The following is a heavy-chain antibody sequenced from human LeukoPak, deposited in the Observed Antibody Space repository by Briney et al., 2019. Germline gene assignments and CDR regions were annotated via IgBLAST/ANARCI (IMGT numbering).Heavy chain of an antibody. CDR3: AKSFRRTGSLIDY. D-gene: IGHD1-1*01. CDR1: GFTFSSYG. V-gene: IGHV3-30*18. CDR2: ISYDGIYK. J-gene: IGHJ4*02. Sequence: PGGSLRLSCAASGFTFSSYGMHWVRQAPGKGLEWVAVISYDGIYKDYGDSVKGRFTISRDNSKNTLYLQMNSLRAEDTAVYYCAKSFRRTGSLIDYWGQGTLVTVSS.